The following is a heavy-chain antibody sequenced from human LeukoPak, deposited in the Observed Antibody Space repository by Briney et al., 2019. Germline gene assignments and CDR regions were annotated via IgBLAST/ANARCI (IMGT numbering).Heavy chain of an antibody. D-gene: IGHD3-10*01. CDR3: ARYYYGSGSQEFDY. Sequence: SETLSLTCTVSGGSISSYYWSWIRQPPGKGLEWIGYIYYSGSTNYNPSHKSRVTISVDTSKNQFSLKLSSVTAADTAVYYCARYYYGSGSQEFDYWGQGTLVTVSS. J-gene: IGHJ4*02. CDR2: IYYSGST. V-gene: IGHV4-59*01. CDR1: GGSISSYY.